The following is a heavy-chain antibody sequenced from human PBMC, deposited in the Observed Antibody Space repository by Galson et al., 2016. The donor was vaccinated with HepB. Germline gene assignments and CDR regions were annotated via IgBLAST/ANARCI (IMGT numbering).Heavy chain of an antibody. J-gene: IGHJ6*04. CDR1: GFTLDNYA. CDR2: ISWNSGAI. CDR3: AKDIGRGTSYYFYGMDV. Sequence: SLRLSCAASGFTLDNYAMHWVRQAPGKGLEWVSGISWNSGAIGYADSVKGRFTVSRDNAKNPLYLQMNSLRAEDTALYYCAKDIGRGTSYYFYGMDVWGKGTTVTVSS. D-gene: IGHD3/OR15-3a*01. V-gene: IGHV3-9*01.